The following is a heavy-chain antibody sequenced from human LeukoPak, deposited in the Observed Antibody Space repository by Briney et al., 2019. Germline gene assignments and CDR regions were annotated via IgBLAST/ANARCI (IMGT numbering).Heavy chain of an antibody. CDR1: GYSFTSYW. D-gene: IGHD1-26*01. CDR3: ARHAGSGSYYSS. Sequence: GESLKISCKGSGYSFTSYWIAWVRQMPGKGLEWMGVIYPGDSNTKYSPSFQGQVTISADKSTSTAYLQWSSLKASDTAMYYCARHAGSGSYYSSWGQGTLVTVSS. CDR2: IYPGDSNT. V-gene: IGHV5-51*01. J-gene: IGHJ5*02.